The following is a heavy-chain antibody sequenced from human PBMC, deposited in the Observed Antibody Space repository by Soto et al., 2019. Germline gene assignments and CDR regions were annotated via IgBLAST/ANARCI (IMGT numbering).Heavy chain of an antibody. V-gene: IGHV3-23*01. Sequence: EVQLLESGGGLVQPGGSLRLSCAASGFTFSTYAMSWVRQAPGQGLEWVSAITDSGGDTYHADSVKGRFTISRDNSKNTLFLQMNSLGADDTAVYYCAKVSRGSRPYYFDFWGQGTLVTVFS. CDR3: AKVSRGSRPYYFDF. CDR1: GFTFSTYA. J-gene: IGHJ4*02. D-gene: IGHD5-12*01. CDR2: ITDSGGDT.